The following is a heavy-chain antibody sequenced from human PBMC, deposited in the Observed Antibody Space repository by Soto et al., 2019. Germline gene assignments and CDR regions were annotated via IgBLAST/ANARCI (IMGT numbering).Heavy chain of an antibody. CDR2: MSGSSSTT. CDR1: GFTFGSYW. Sequence: GGSLRLSCAASGFTFGSYWMSWVRQAPGGGLEWVSSMSGSSSTTYYADSVRGRFTISRDRSKNTLYLQMSSLRAEDTALYYCAKNQERELPRVIDFWGQGTLVTVSS. J-gene: IGHJ4*02. D-gene: IGHD1-7*01. V-gene: IGHV3-23*01. CDR3: AKNQERELPRVIDF.